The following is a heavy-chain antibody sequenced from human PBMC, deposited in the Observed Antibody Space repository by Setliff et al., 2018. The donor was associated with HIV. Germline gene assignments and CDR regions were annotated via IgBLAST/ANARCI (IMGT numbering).Heavy chain of an antibody. Sequence: ASVKVSCKASGYTFTGYDINWVRQATGQGLEWMGWMNPNSGNTGYAQKFQGRFTISRDDSKNTLYLQMNSLKTEDTAVYYCSTDLPSSGFFPDYWGQGTLVTVSS. V-gene: IGHV1-8*02. CDR2: MNPNSGNT. CDR3: STDLPSSGFFPDY. J-gene: IGHJ4*02. CDR1: GYTFTGYD. D-gene: IGHD6-19*01.